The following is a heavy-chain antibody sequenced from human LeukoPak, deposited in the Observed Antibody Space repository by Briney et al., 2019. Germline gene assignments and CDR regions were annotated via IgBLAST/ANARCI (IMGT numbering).Heavy chain of an antibody. CDR1: GFTLSSYE. CDR2: ISSSGSTI. J-gene: IGHJ6*04. Sequence: GGSLRLSCTASGFTLSSYEMTWIRQAPGKGLEWVSYISSSGSTIYYADSVKGRFTISRDNAKNSLYLQMNSLRAEDTAVYYCAELGITMIGGVWGKGTTVTISS. D-gene: IGHD3-10*02. V-gene: IGHV3-48*03. CDR3: AELGITMIGGV.